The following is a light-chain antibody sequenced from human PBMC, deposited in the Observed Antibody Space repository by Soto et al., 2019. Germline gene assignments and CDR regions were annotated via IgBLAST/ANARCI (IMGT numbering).Light chain of an antibody. CDR1: ESVSSK. V-gene: IGKV3-15*01. J-gene: IGKJ5*01. Sequence: EIVMTPSPATLSVSPVESAPLSGRASESVSSKLVWYKKKPGQDPRLLIHDASTRATGIPARFSGSGSGTEFILTISSVESEEFAIYDCQQHNDWPTCGQGTRLEIK. CDR3: QQHNDWPT. CDR2: DAS.